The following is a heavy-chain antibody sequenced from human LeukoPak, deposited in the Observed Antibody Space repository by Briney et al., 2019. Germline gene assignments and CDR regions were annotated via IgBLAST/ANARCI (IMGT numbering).Heavy chain of an antibody. CDR1: GFTVSSNY. J-gene: IGHJ4*02. CDR2: IRSKANNYAT. Sequence: PGGSLRLSCAASGFTVSSNYMSWVRQASGKGLEWVGRIRSKANNYATAYAASVKGRFTISRDDSKNTAYLQMNSLKTEDTAVYYCTGDNFDSSVKFDYWGQGTLVTVSS. V-gene: IGHV3-73*01. CDR3: TGDNFDSSVKFDY. D-gene: IGHD3-22*01.